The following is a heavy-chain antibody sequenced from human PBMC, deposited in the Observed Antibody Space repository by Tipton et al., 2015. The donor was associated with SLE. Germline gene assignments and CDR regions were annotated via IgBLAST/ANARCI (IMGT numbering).Heavy chain of an antibody. J-gene: IGHJ6*03. CDR3: ARTSTYYDFWSGSYYYYYYMDV. CDR1: GGSISSHY. CDR2: IYSGGST. D-gene: IGHD3-3*01. Sequence: TLSLTCAVSGGSISSHYWSWIRQSPGTGLEWIGYIYSGGSTNYNPSLKSRVTISVDTSKNQFSLKLSSVTAADTAVYYCARTSTYYDFWSGSYYYYYYMDVWGKGTTVTVSS. V-gene: IGHV4-4*09.